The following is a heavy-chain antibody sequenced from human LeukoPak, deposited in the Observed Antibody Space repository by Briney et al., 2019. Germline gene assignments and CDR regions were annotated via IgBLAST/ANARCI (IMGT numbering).Heavy chain of an antibody. CDR3: ARAHVAAGLAFDI. CDR2: IGIPGDT. CDR1: GFTFSGYD. Sequence: PGGSLRLSCAASGFTFSGYDMHWLRQATGKGLEWASGIGIPGDTYYPGSVKGRFTISRENAKNSFYLQMNSLRAEDTAVYYCARAHVAAGLAFDIWGQGTMVTVSS. J-gene: IGHJ3*02. V-gene: IGHV3-13*01. D-gene: IGHD6-25*01.